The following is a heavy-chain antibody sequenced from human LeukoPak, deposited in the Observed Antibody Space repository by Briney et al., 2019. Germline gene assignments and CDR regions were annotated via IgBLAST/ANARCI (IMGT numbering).Heavy chain of an antibody. Sequence: ETSETLSLTCTVSGGSINSSGYYWGWIRQPPGKGLEWIGSIYYSGSTYYNPSLKSRVTISVDTSKKQFSLKLSSVTAADTAVYYCARAGPYYYASGNYYYYYYMDVWGKGTTVTVSS. V-gene: IGHV4-39*07. CDR3: ARAGPYYYASGNYYYYYYMDV. D-gene: IGHD3-10*01. CDR2: IYYSGST. CDR1: GGSINSSGYY. J-gene: IGHJ6*03.